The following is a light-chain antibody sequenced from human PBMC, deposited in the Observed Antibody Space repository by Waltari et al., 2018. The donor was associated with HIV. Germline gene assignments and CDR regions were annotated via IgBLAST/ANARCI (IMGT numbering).Light chain of an antibody. Sequence: HSTRTQPPSASGAPGPRIPISCASTMSHLAAGSAGHCVQQFPGSAPNLLIFHNHNRPSGVPDRFSGSKSGPSASLAITGLQTEDEADYYCQSYDASLSGLWVFGGGTRLTVL. V-gene: IGLV1-40*01. CDR1: MSHLAAGSA. J-gene: IGLJ3*02. CDR2: HNH. CDR3: QSYDASLSGLWV.